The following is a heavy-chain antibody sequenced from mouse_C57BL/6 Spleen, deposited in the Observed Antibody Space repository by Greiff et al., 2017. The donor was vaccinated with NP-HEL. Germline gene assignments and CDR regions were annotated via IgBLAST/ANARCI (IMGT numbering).Heavy chain of an antibody. CDR3: ATQLDWYFDV. CDR1: GFTFSDYG. D-gene: IGHD2-12*01. CDR2: ISSGSSTI. V-gene: IGHV5-17*01. Sequence: EVHLVESGGGLVKPGGSLKLSCAASGFTFSDYGMHWVRQAPEKGLEWVAYISSGSSTIYYADTVKGRFTISRDNAKNTLFLQMTILRSEDTAMYYCATQLDWYFDVWGTGTTVTVSS. J-gene: IGHJ1*03.